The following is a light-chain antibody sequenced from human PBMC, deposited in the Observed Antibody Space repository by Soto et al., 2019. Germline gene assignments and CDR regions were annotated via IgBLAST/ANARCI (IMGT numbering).Light chain of an antibody. CDR2: EIN. V-gene: IGLV2-8*01. CDR1: SSDVGAYDY. Sequence: QSALTQPPSASGSPGQSVTISCTGTSSDVGAYDYVSWYQQHPGKAPKLMIYEINKRPSGVPDRFSGSKSGNTASLTVSGLQAVDEADYYCSSFAGSNNFPYVFGTGTKLTVL. J-gene: IGLJ1*01. CDR3: SSFAGSNNFPYV.